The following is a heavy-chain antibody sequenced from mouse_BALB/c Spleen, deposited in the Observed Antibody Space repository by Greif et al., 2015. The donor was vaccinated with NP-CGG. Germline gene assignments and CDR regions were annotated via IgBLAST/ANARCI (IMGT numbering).Heavy chain of an antibody. D-gene: IGHD3-3*01. CDR2: INSNGGST. V-gene: IGHV5-6-3*01. J-gene: IGHJ4*01. Sequence: EVQVVESGGGLVQPGGSLKLSCAASGFTFSSYGMSWVRQTPDKRLELVATINSNGGSTYYPDSVKGRFTISRDNAKNTLYLQMSSLKSEDTAMYYCARVGYYAMDYWGQGTSVTVSS. CDR3: ARVGYYAMDY. CDR1: GFTFSSYG.